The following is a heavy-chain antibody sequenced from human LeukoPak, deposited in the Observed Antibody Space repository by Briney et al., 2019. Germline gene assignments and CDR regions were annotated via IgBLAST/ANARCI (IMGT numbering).Heavy chain of an antibody. J-gene: IGHJ5*02. CDR1: GGSFSGYY. CDR2: INHSGST. Sequence: SETLSLTCAVYGGSFSGYYWGWIRQPPGKGLEWIGEINHSGSTNYNPSLKSRVTISVDTSKNQFSLKLSSVTAADTAVYYCARINPYGVRKGWFDPWGQGTLVTVSS. V-gene: IGHV4-34*01. CDR3: ARINPYGVRKGWFDP. D-gene: IGHD4-17*01.